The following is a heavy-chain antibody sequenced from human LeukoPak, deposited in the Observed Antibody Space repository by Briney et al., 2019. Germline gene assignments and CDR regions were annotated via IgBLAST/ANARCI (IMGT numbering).Heavy chain of an antibody. CDR3: ARVGVLGDYSDY. V-gene: IGHV3-21*01. CDR2: ISSSSSYI. CDR1: GLSLSNYP. J-gene: IGHJ4*02. Sequence: GGSLRLSCEASGLSLSNYPMNWVRQAPGKGLEWVSSISSSSSYIYYADSVKGRFTISRDNAKNSLYLQMNSLRAEDTAVYYCARVGVLGDYSDYWGQGTLVTVSS. D-gene: IGHD3-16*01.